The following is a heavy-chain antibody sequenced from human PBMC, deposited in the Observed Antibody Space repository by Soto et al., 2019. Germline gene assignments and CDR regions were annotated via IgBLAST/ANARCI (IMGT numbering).Heavy chain of an antibody. CDR2: IYHSGST. CDR3: ARLPGP. CDR1: EGAIIGGGYS. V-gene: IGHV4-30-2*01. Sequence: SETVSLTVVVAEGAIIGGGYSWSWIRPPPGKGLEWIGYIYHSGSTYYNPSLKSRVTISVDRSKNQFSLKLSSVTAADTPVYYRARLPGPRGQGTLVTVSS. J-gene: IGHJ5*02.